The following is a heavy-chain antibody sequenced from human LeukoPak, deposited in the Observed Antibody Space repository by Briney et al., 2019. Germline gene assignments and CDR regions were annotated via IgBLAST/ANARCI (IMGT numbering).Heavy chain of an antibody. CDR2: IIPIFGTA. Sequence: GASVKVSCKASGGTFISYAISWVRQAPGQGLEWMGGIIPIFGTANYAQKFQGRVTITADKSTSTAYMELSSLRSEDTAVYYCASLSVVVAIPGYSSGWTPDYWGQGTLVTVSS. D-gene: IGHD6-19*01. CDR1: GGTFISYA. J-gene: IGHJ4*02. CDR3: ASLSVVVAIPGYSSGWTPDY. V-gene: IGHV1-69*06.